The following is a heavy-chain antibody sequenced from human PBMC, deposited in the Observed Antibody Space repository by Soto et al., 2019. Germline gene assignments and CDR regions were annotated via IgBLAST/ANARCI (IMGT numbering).Heavy chain of an antibody. CDR2: INPNSGGT. D-gene: IGHD3-9*01. J-gene: IGHJ4*02. CDR1: GYTFTGYY. V-gene: IGHV1-2*04. CDR3: ARGSRGLRYFDWLSQDPELDY. Sequence: QVQLVQSGAEVKKPGASVKVSCKASGYTFTGYYMHWVRQAPGQGLEWMGWINPNSGGTNYAQKFQGWVTMTRDTSISTAYMELSRLRSDDTAVYYCARGSRGLRYFDWLSQDPELDYWGQGTLVTVSS.